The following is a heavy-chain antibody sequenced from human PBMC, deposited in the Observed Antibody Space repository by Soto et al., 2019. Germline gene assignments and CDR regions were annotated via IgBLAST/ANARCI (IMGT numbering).Heavy chain of an antibody. J-gene: IGHJ4*02. CDR2: ICGINNST. CDR3: ARNSGGSCYSENNY. V-gene: IGHV3-23*01. CDR1: GFTLSNYA. Sequence: GESLKISCAASGFTLSNYAMTWVRQAPGEGLEWVSVICGINNSTYYADSVKGRFTISRDNSKNTLYLQMNSLRAEDTAVYYCARNSGGSCYSENNYWGQGALVTVSS. D-gene: IGHD3-22*01.